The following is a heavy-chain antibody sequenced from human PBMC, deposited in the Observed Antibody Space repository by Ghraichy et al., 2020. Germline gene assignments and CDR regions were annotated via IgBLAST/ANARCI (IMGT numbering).Heavy chain of an antibody. CDR2: MNEDGNIR. Sequence: GGSLRLSCAASGFTFSNFWMHWVRQDPGKGLVWVSRMNEDGNIRNYADSVKGRFTISRDNAKNTLYLQMNSLRVEDSAVYYCATDLSWGYGSWGQGTLVTVSS. CDR3: ATDLSWGYGS. J-gene: IGHJ5*02. V-gene: IGHV3-74*01. CDR1: GFTFSNFW. D-gene: IGHD3-10*01.